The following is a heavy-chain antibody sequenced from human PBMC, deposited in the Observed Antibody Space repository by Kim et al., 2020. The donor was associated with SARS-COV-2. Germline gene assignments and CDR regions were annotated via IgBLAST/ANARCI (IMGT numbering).Heavy chain of an antibody. V-gene: IGHV4-34*01. CDR3: ARGRIAVAGMLFYYYGMDV. D-gene: IGHD6-19*01. J-gene: IGHJ6*02. CDR1: GGSFSGYY. CDR2: INHSGST. Sequence: SETLSLTCAVYGGSFSGYYWSWIRQPPGKGLEWIGEINHSGSTNYNPSLKSRVTISVDTSKNQFSLKLSSVTAADTAVYYCARGRIAVAGMLFYYYGMDVWGQGTTVTVSS.